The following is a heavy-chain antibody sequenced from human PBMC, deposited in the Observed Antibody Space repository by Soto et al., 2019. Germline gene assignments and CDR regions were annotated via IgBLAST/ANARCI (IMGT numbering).Heavy chain of an antibody. J-gene: IGHJ4*02. Sequence: SVKVSCKASGGTFSSYRFNWVRQARGQGLEWLGGIVPIYRTADYAQKFQGRVTITADESTRTVYMELSSLKSQDTALYYCARDSGAKLSSSWGQGTLVTV. CDR2: IVPIYRTA. D-gene: IGHD6-13*01. CDR3: ARDSGAKLSSS. V-gene: IGHV1-69*13. CDR1: GGTFSSYR.